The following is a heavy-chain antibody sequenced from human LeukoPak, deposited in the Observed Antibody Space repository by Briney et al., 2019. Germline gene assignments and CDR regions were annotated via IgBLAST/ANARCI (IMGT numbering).Heavy chain of an antibody. CDR2: TYYSGGT. CDR3: ARGWGYFDY. CDR1: GGSISAYY. J-gene: IGHJ4*02. Sequence: KPSETLSLTCTVSGGSISAYYWTWIRQPPAKGLEWIGYTYYSGGTNYNPSLKSRVAISVDTSKIQFYLKLCSVAAADTAVYYCARGWGYFDYWGQGTLVTVSS. D-gene: IGHD3-16*01. V-gene: IGHV4-59*01.